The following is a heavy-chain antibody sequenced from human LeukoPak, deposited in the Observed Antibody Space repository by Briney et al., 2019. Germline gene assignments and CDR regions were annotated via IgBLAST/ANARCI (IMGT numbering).Heavy chain of an antibody. CDR2: IYSTGST. CDR3: AEPRPPHFDY. J-gene: IGHJ4*02. Sequence: PSETLSLTCAVSGGSINNYFSTWIRQPAGRGLEWIGRIYSTGSTNYNPSFRGRVTMSVDTTKNQFSLNLMSVTAADTAVYYCAEPRPPHFDYWGQGALVTVSS. D-gene: IGHD1-14*01. CDR1: GGSINNYF. V-gene: IGHV4-4*07.